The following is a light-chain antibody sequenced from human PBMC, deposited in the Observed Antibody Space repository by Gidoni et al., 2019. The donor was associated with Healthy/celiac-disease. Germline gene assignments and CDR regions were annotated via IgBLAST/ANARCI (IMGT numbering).Light chain of an antibody. CDR1: QTISSY. J-gene: IGKJ4*01. V-gene: IGKV1-39*01. CDR3: QQSYSTPQT. CDR2: AAS. Sequence: DSQMTQSPPSLSASVGDTVTITCRASQTISSYLNWYQQKPGKAPKLLIYAASSLQSGVPSRFSGSGSGTDFTLTISSLQPEDFATYYCQQSYSTPQTFGGGTKLEIK.